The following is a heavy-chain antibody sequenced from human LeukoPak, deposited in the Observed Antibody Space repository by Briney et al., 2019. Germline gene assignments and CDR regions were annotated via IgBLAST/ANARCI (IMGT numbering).Heavy chain of an antibody. V-gene: IGHV3-11*05. J-gene: IGHJ4*02. D-gene: IGHD3-22*01. CDR2: ISGSSIYT. CDR3: VRDISGYYFDY. Sequence: GGSLRLSCAASGFTFSDYHMTWLRQAPGKGLEWVSYISGSSIYTRYADSVKGRFTISRDNAKNSLYLQMNSLRAEDTALYYCVRDISGYYFDYWGQGTLVTVSS. CDR1: GFTFSDYH.